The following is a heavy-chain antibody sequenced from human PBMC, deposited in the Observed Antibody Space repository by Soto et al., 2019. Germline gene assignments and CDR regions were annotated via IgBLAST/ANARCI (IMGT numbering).Heavy chain of an antibody. J-gene: IGHJ4*02. V-gene: IGHV1-18*01. CDR3: ARDDMAAAGQPIDY. CDR1: GYTFTSYG. Sequence: GASVKVSCKASGYTFTSYGISWVRQAPGQGLEWMGWISAYNGNTNYAQELQGRVTMTTDTSTSTAYMELRSLRSDDTAVYYCARDDMAAAGQPIDYWGQGTLVTVSS. CDR2: ISAYNGNT. D-gene: IGHD6-13*01.